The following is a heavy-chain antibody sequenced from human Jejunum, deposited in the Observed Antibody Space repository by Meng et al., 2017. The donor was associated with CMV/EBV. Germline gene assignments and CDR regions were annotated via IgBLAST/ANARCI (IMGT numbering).Heavy chain of an antibody. CDR2: IGSSGRTI. CDR3: TRGGWRYSFGSFDY. J-gene: IGHJ4*02. CDR1: LPFNSCG. D-gene: IGHD5-18*01. Sequence: LPFNSCGMTWVRQAPGKGLEWVSFIGSSGRTIYFADSVKDRFTISRDNAKNSLYLQMNNLTVEDTAMYYCTRGGWRYSFGSFDYWGQGALVTVSS. V-gene: IGHV3-21*01.